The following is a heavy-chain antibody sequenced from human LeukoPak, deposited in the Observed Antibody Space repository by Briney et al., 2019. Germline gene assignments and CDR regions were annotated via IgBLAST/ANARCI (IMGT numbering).Heavy chain of an antibody. D-gene: IGHD3-10*01. V-gene: IGHV3-20*04. CDR3: ARDPYYGSGSHPRFDY. Sequence: GGSLRLSCAASGFTFDDYGMSWVRQAPGKGLEWVSGINWNGGSTGYADSVKGRFTISRDNAKNSPYLQMNSLRVEDTALYYCARDPYYGSGSHPRFDYWGQGTLVTVSS. J-gene: IGHJ4*02. CDR2: INWNGGST. CDR1: GFTFDDYG.